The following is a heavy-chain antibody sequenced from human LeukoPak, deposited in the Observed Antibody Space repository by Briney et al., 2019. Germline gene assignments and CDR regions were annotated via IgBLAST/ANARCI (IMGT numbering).Heavy chain of an antibody. D-gene: IGHD2-15*01. CDR3: ARTVVVVAAVDY. J-gene: IGHJ4*02. CDR2: ISSSGSTI. Sequence: GGSLRLSCAASGFTFSDYYTSWIRQAPGKGLEWVSYISSSGSTIYYADSVKGRFTISRDNAKNSLYLQMNSLRAEDTAVYYCARTVVVVAAVDYWGQGTLVTVSS. V-gene: IGHV3-11*01. CDR1: GFTFSDYY.